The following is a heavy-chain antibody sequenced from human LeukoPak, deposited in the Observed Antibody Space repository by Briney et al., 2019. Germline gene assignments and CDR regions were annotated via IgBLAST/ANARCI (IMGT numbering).Heavy chain of an antibody. CDR1: GFTFSSYE. D-gene: IGHD3-10*01. J-gene: IGHJ4*02. V-gene: IGHV3-23*01. Sequence: GGSLRLSCAASGFTFSSYEMNWVRQAPGKGLEWVSAISGSGGSTYYAASVKGRFTISRDNSKNTLYLQMNSLRAEDTAMYYCTRGSSGSYYNSRFDYWGQGALVSVSS. CDR2: ISGSGGST. CDR3: TRGSSGSYYNSRFDY.